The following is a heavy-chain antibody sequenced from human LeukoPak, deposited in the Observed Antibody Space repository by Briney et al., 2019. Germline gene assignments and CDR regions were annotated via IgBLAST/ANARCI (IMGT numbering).Heavy chain of an antibody. V-gene: IGHV7-4-1*02. CDR1: GYTFTGYY. CDR3: ARESSGWYTHYYGMDV. Sequence: ASVKVSCKASGYTFTGYYMHWVRQAPGQGLEWMGWINTNTGNPTYAQGFTGRFVFSLDTSVSTAYLQISSLKAEDTAVYYCARESSGWYTHYYGMDVWGQGTTVTVSS. J-gene: IGHJ6*02. CDR2: INTNTGNP. D-gene: IGHD6-19*01.